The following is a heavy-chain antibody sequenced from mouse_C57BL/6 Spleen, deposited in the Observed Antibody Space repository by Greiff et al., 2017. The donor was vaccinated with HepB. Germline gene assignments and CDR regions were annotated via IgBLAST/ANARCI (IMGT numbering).Heavy chain of an antibody. CDR3: ARPDGYYTTWYFDV. Sequence: EVQGVESGGGLVKPGGSLKLSCAASGFTFSDYGMHWVRQAPEKGLEWVAYISSGSSTIYYADTVKGRFTISRDNAKNTLFLQMTSLRSEDTAMYYCARPDGYYTTWYFDVWGTGTTVTVSS. V-gene: IGHV5-17*01. CDR2: ISSGSSTI. D-gene: IGHD2-3*01. CDR1: GFTFSDYG. J-gene: IGHJ1*03.